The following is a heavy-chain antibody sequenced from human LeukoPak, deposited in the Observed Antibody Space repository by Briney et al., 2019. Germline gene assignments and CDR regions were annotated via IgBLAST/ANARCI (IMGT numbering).Heavy chain of an antibody. CDR3: AAAFYETYYDILTGYPSDYYGMDV. Sequence: SVKVSCKASGGTFSSYAISWVRQAPGQGLEWMGGIFPIFGTANYAQKFQGRVTITADESTSTAYMELSSLRSEDTAVYYCAAAFYETYYDILTGYPSDYYGMDVWGQGTTVTVSS. V-gene: IGHV1-69*13. J-gene: IGHJ6*02. CDR1: GGTFSSYA. CDR2: IFPIFGTA. D-gene: IGHD3-9*01.